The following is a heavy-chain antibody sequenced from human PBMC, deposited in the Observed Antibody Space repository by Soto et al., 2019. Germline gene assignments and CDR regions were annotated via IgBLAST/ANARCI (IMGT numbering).Heavy chain of an antibody. CDR1: GFTLSDYY. Sequence: PGGSLRLSCAASGFTLSDYYMSWIRQAPGKGLEWVSYISSSGSTIYYADSVKGRFTISRDNAKNSLYLQMNSLRAEDTAVYYCAGDLSSTSPNWFDPWGQGTLVTVSS. CDR3: AGDLSSTSPNWFDP. CDR2: ISSSGSTI. J-gene: IGHJ5*02. V-gene: IGHV3-11*01. D-gene: IGHD2-2*01.